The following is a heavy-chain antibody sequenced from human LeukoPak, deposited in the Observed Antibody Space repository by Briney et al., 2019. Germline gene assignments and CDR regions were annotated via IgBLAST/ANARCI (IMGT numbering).Heavy chain of an antibody. CDR1: GRSFVGGY. D-gene: IGHD3-3*01. J-gene: IGHJ5*02. CDR3: ARNGQSGFSFDP. V-gene: IGHV4-34*01. Sequence: SETLSLTCAVYGRSFVGGYWSWIRQPPGMGLEWIGEGDQTGGTKYNPSLKGRVTISADSSKNQFSLKLYSVTAADTAVYYCARNGQSGFSFDPWGQGTLVTVSS. CDR2: GDQTGGT.